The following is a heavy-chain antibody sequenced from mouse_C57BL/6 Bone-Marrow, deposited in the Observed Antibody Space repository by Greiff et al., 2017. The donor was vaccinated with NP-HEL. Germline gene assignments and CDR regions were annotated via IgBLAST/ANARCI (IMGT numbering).Heavy chain of an antibody. CDR1: GYTFTSYW. D-gene: IGHD2-3*01. CDR2: IYPGSGST. CDR3: ALDDGYYYAMDY. J-gene: IGHJ4*01. Sequence: QVQLQQPGAELVKPGASVKMSCKASGYTFTSYWITWVKQRPGQGLEWIGDIYPGSGSTNYNEKFKRKATLTVDTSSSTAYMQLSSLTSEDSAVYYCALDDGYYYAMDYWGQGTSVTVSS. V-gene: IGHV1-55*01.